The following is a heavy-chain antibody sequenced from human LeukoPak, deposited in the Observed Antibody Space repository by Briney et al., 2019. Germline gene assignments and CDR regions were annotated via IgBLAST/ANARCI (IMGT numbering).Heavy chain of an antibody. Sequence: GGSLRLSCAASGFTFSSYAMSWVRQAPGKGLEWVSYISSSGSTIYYADSVKGRFTISRDNAKNSLYLQMNSLRAEDTAVYYCARGEDYYDSSGYYLAFDYWGQGTLVTVSS. V-gene: IGHV3-48*04. D-gene: IGHD3-22*01. CDR1: GFTFSSYA. CDR3: ARGEDYYDSSGYYLAFDY. CDR2: ISSSGSTI. J-gene: IGHJ4*02.